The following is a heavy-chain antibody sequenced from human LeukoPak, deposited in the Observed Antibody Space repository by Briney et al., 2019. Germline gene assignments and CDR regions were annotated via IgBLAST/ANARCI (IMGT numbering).Heavy chain of an antibody. J-gene: IGHJ4*02. V-gene: IGHV3-20*04. D-gene: IGHD5-12*01. CDR1: GFTFDDYG. Sequence: GGSLRLSCAASGFTFDDYGMSWVRQAPGKGLEWVSGINWNGGSTGYADSVKGRFTISRDNAKNSLYLQMNSLRAEDTALYYCARRRGLWSGYDPFDYWGQGTLVTVSS. CDR2: INWNGGST. CDR3: ARRRGLWSGYDPFDY.